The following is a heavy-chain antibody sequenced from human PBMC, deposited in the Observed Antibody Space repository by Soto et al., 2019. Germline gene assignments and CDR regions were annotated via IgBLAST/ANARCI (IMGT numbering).Heavy chain of an antibody. D-gene: IGHD3-3*01. CDR1: CGSISSGDYY. J-gene: IGHJ5*02. CDR3: ARGGSFCSGYLGWFDP. V-gene: IGHV4-30-4*01. Sequence: QVQLQEPGPGLVKPSQTLSLTCTVSCGSISSGDYYWSWIRQPPGKRLEWIGYIYYSGRTYYNPSLKSRVTISVDTSKNPFSLKLSSVTAADTAVYYCARGGSFCSGYLGWFDPWGQGTLVTVSS. CDR2: IYYSGRT.